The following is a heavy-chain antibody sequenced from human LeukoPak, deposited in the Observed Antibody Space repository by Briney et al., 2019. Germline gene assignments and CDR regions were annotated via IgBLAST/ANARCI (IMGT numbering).Heavy chain of an antibody. J-gene: IGHJ5*02. CDR2: ISGSGGST. CDR3: AKDPTAAELEWFDP. CDR1: GFTFSNYA. D-gene: IGHD6-13*01. V-gene: IGHV3-23*01. Sequence: GGSLRLSCAASGFTFSNYAMRWVRQAPGKGLEWVSAISGSGGSTYYADSVKGRFTISRDNSKNTLYLQMNSLRAEDTAVYYCAKDPTAAELEWFDPWGQGTLVTVSS.